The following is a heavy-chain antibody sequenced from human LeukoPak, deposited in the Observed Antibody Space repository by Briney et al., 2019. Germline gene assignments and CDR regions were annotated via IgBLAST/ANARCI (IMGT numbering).Heavy chain of an antibody. J-gene: IGHJ3*02. CDR1: GGTFSSYA. CDR2: IIPIFGTA. Sequence: SVKVSCKASGGTFSSYAISWVRQAPGQGLEWMGGIIPIFGTANYAQKFQGRVTITADESTSSAYMELSSLRSEDTAVYYCARESYDYYDSSGYYTNDAFDIWGQGTMVTVSS. CDR3: ARESYDYYDSSGYYTNDAFDI. D-gene: IGHD3-22*01. V-gene: IGHV1-69*01.